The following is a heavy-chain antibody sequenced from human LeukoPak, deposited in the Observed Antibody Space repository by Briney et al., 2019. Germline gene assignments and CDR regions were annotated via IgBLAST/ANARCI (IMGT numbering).Heavy chain of an antibody. CDR3: ARATAAVGTPFVK. CDR1: GTFISGYY. CDR2: IYTSDST. Sequence: PSETLSLTCSISGTFISGYYWNWIRHPAGKGLEWIGRIYTSDSTSFNPSLKSRVTMSLDTSKNQFSLKRRSVATADTAVHFCARATAAVGTPFVKWGQGILVTVSS. D-gene: IGHD6-13*01. J-gene: IGHJ4*02. V-gene: IGHV4-4*07.